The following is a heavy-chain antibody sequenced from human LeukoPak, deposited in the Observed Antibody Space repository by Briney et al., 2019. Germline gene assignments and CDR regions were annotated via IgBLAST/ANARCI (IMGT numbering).Heavy chain of an antibody. V-gene: IGHV3-30-3*01. CDR3: ARDRDSSGWYEGFDY. D-gene: IGHD6-19*01. Sequence: PGGSLRLSCAASGFTFSSSAMHWVRQAPDKGLEWVAVISYDGSNKYYADSVKGRFTISRDNSKNTLYLQMNSLRADDTAVYYGARDRDSSGWYEGFDYWGQGTLVTVSS. J-gene: IGHJ4*02. CDR2: ISYDGSNK. CDR1: GFTFSSSA.